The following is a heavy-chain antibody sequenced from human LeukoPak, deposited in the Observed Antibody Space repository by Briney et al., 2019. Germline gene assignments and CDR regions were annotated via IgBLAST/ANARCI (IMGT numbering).Heavy chain of an antibody. V-gene: IGHV1-8*01. J-gene: IGHJ3*02. Sequence: GASVKASCKASGYTFTSYDINWVRQATGQGLEWMGWMNPNSGNTGYAQKFQGRVTMTRNTSISTAYMELSSLRSEDTAVYYCASAAYCGGDCSDAFDIWGQGTMVIVSS. CDR1: GYTFTSYD. D-gene: IGHD2-21*02. CDR3: ASAAYCGGDCSDAFDI. CDR2: MNPNSGNT.